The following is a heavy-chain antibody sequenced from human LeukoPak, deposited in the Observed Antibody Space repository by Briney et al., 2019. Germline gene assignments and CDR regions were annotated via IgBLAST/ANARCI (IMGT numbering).Heavy chain of an antibody. CDR2: ISYDGSNK. Sequence: GGSLRLSCAASGFTFSSYGMHWVRQAPGKGLEWVAVISYDGSNKYYADSVKGLFTISRDNSKNTLYLQMNSLRAEDTAVYYCARDGSPYYYDSSGYYYVNYFDYWGQGTLVTVSA. J-gene: IGHJ4*02. V-gene: IGHV3-33*01. D-gene: IGHD3-22*01. CDR3: ARDGSPYYYDSSGYYYVNYFDY. CDR1: GFTFSSYG.